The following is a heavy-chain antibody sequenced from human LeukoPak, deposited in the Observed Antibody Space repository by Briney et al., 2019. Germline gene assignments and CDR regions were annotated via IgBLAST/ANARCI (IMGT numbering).Heavy chain of an antibody. D-gene: IGHD3/OR15-3a*01. CDR1: RLTLSDYY. J-gene: IGHJ4*02. V-gene: IGHV3-11*01. CDR2: IRASGDHM. CDR3: ARSVDGTALDY. Sequence: GGSLRLSCAASRLTLSDYYMTWVRQAAGKGLEWISYIRASGDHMFYADSVRGRFTISRDNAKNSIFLQMNSPRDDDTAVYYCARSVDGTALDYWGQGTLVTVSS.